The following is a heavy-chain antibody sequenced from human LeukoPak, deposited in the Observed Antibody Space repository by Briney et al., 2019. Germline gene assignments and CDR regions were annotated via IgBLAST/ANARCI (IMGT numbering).Heavy chain of an antibody. Sequence: PSETLSLTCTVSGGSISSSSYYWGWIRQPPGKGLEWIGSIYYSGSTYYNPSLKSRVTISVDTSKNQFSLKLSPVTAADTAVFYCARAGVWGSDRYTGDWFDSWGQGTLVTVSS. D-gene: IGHD3-16*02. CDR1: GGSISSSSYY. CDR3: ARAGVWGSDRYTGDWFDS. J-gene: IGHJ5*01. CDR2: IYYSGST. V-gene: IGHV4-39*01.